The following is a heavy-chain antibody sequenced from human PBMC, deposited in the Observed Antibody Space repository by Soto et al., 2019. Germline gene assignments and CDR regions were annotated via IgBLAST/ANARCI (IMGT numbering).Heavy chain of an antibody. J-gene: IGHJ4*02. CDR3: ARHRYGGYAVRLSYFDY. D-gene: IGHD5-12*01. CDR2: IYYSGST. V-gene: IGHV4-39*01. CDR1: GGSISSSSYY. Sequence: PSETLSLTCTVSGGSISSSSYYWGWIRQPPGKGLEWIGSIYYSGSTYYNPSLKSRVTISVDTSKNQFSLKLSSVTAADTAVYYCARHRYGGYAVRLSYFDYWGQGTLVTVSS.